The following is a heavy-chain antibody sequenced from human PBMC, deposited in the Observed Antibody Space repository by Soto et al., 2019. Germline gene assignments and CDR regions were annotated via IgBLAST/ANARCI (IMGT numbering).Heavy chain of an antibody. CDR1: GFSLSNARMG. Sequence: QVTLKESGRVQVKPTETLTLIGTGSGFSLSNARMGVSWIRRPPGKALKWLAHIFSNDEKSYSTSLKSRLTISKDTSKSQVVLTMTNMNPVDTATYYCARIQSSSCWYGGHFDYWGQGTLVTVSS. CDR3: ARIQSSSCWYGGHFDY. J-gene: IGHJ4*02. V-gene: IGHV2-26*01. D-gene: IGHD6-19*01. CDR2: IFSNDEK.